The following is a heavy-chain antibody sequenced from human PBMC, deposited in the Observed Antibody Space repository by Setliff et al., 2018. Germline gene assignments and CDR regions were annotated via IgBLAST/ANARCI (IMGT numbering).Heavy chain of an antibody. V-gene: IGHV4-4*08. CDR1: GASISSYF. D-gene: IGHD3-10*01. J-gene: IGHJ6*03. CDR2: IHTSEST. Sequence: SETLSLTCSVSGASISSYFWTWIRQPPGKGLEWIGNIHTSESTKYNPSLKSRDTISLDTSKRQFSLKLTSVTAADTAVYYCARALASGSYYGQSSYYMDVWGKGTTVTVSS. CDR3: ARALASGSYYGQSSYYMDV.